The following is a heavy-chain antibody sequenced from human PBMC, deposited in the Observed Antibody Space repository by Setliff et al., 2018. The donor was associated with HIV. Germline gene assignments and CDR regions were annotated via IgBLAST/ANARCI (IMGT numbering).Heavy chain of an antibody. Sequence: SETLSLTCALYGGSFSDYYWSWIRQPPGKGLEWIGEVNHGRRTNYKSSLKSRVTISIDTSKNQFSLTVTSVTAADTAVYYCAREESTEDYGSGSYGPTFPPPLIYWGQGTLGTVSS. J-gene: IGHJ4*02. CDR3: AREESTEDYGSGSYGPTFPPPLIY. V-gene: IGHV4-34*01. CDR2: VNHGRRT. D-gene: IGHD3-10*01. CDR1: GGSFSDYY.